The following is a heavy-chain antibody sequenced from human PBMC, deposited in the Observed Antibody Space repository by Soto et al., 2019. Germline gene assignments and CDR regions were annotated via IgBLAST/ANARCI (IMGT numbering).Heavy chain of an antibody. D-gene: IGHD3-16*02. CDR3: ARWGHIFGGVV. Sequence: QLQLQESGPGLVRPSETLSLTCTVSGASMTNYYGSWIRQSPGKGLEHIGYVYYSGSTNYNPSLKGRVPIPVDTANNRFPLKRSSVTAGDPAIFYCARWGHIFGGVVGAQEILVTFPS. CDR2: VYYSGST. CDR1: GASMTNYY. J-gene: IGHJ4*02. V-gene: IGHV4-59*01.